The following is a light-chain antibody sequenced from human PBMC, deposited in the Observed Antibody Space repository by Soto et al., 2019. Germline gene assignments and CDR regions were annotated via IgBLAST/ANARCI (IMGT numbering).Light chain of an antibody. V-gene: IGKV3-20*01. CDR3: QQYGSSPPSST. CDR1: QRVSSGY. CDR2: GAS. Sequence: EVVLTQSPGILSLSPGERATLSCRASQRVSSGYLAWYQQKPGQAPRLLIYGASSRATGIPDRFSGRGSGTDFTLTISRLEPEDFAVYYCQQYGSSPPSSTFGQGTRLEIK. J-gene: IGKJ5*01.